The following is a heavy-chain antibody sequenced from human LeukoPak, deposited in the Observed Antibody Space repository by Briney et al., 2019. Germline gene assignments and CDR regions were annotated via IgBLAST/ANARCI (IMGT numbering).Heavy chain of an antibody. V-gene: IGHV3-23*01. J-gene: IGHJ4*02. CDR1: GFTFSSYA. CDR3: VNPGRKGYSGYDVFDY. Sequence: GGSLRLSCAASGFTFSSYAMSWVRQAPGKGLEWVSAISGSGGSTYYADSVKGRFTISRDNSKNTLYLQMNSLRAEDTAVYYCVNPGRKGYSGYDVFDYWGQGTLVTVSS. D-gene: IGHD5-12*01. CDR2: ISGSGGST.